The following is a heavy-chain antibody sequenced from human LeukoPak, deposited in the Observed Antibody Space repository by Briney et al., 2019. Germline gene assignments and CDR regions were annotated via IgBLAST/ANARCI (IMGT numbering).Heavy chain of an antibody. CDR1: GDSISSSNYL. Sequence: SETLSLTCTVSGDSISSSNYLWVWIRQPPGKGLEWIGSIYYSGSTYYNPSLMSRVTISVDTSKNQFSLMLNSVTAADTAIYYCARHWGRDTFDIWGQGTMVTVSS. CDR2: IYYSGST. J-gene: IGHJ3*02. CDR3: ARHWGRDTFDI. D-gene: IGHD3-16*01. V-gene: IGHV4-39*01.